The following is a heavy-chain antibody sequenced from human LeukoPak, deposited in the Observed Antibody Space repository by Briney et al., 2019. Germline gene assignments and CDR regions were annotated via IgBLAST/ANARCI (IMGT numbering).Heavy chain of an antibody. J-gene: IGHJ5*02. V-gene: IGHV1-24*01. D-gene: IGHD3-22*01. CDR1: GYTLTELS. Sequence: ASVKVSCKVSGYTLTELSIHWVRQAPGKGLEWMGGFDPEDGETIYAQKFQGRVTMTEDTSTDTAYMELRSLTSEDTAVYCCATDPGSSGYSWGQGTLVTVSS. CDR3: ATDPGSSGYS. CDR2: FDPEDGET.